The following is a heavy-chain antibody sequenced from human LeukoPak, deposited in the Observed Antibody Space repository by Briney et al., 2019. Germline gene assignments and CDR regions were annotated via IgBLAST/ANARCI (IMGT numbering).Heavy chain of an antibody. J-gene: IGHJ3*02. Sequence: PGGSLRLSCTASGFTFGDYAMSWVRQAPGKGLEWVGFIRSKTYDGTTEYAASVKGRFTISRDNSKNTLYLQMNSLRAEDTAVYYCAKDRLGALLYFDIWGQGTMVTVSS. CDR3: AKDRLGALLYFDI. V-gene: IGHV3-49*04. CDR1: GFTFGDYA. CDR2: IRSKTYDGTT. D-gene: IGHD3-10*01.